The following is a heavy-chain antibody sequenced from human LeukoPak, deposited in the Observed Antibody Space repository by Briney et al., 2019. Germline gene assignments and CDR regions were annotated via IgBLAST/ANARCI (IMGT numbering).Heavy chain of an antibody. D-gene: IGHD2-8*02. CDR3: AGGWSTGWPAYYNYGMDV. Sequence: ASVKVSCKASGGTFTTYAISWVRQAPGQGLEWMGRVVPSVDIPNYAQKFQGRVTITADKSTSTAYMELSSLTSEDTAVYYCAGGWSTGWPAYYNYGMDVWGQGTTVTVSS. V-gene: IGHV1-69*04. CDR1: GGTFTTYA. CDR2: VVPSVDIP. J-gene: IGHJ6*02.